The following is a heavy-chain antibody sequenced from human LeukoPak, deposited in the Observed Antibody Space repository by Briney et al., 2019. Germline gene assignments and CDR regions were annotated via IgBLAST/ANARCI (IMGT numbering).Heavy chain of an antibody. V-gene: IGHV3-23*01. CDR1: GFTLSSYA. CDR2: ISVSGNT. D-gene: IGHD2-15*01. J-gene: IGHJ4*02. CDR3: AKAPVTTCRGAFCYPFDY. Sequence: GGSLRLSCAASGFTLSSYAMSWVRQAPGKGLEWVSAISVSGNTYHADSVKGRFTISRDSSKNTLYLQTNRLRAEDAAVYYCAKAPVTTCRGAFCYPFDYWGLGTLVTVSS.